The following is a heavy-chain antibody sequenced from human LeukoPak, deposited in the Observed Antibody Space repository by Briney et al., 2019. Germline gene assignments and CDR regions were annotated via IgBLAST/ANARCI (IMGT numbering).Heavy chain of an antibody. D-gene: IGHD3-22*01. J-gene: IGHJ4*02. CDR3: ARDTTDDSRGYSIFDY. CDR1: GGSISSGDYY. CDR2: IYYSGST. Sequence: SQTLSLTCTVSGGSISSGDYYWSWIRQPPGKGLEWIGYIYYSGSTYYNPSLKSRVTISVDTSKNQFSLKLCSVTAADTAVYYCARDTTDDSRGYSIFDYWGQGSLVTVSS. V-gene: IGHV4-30-4*08.